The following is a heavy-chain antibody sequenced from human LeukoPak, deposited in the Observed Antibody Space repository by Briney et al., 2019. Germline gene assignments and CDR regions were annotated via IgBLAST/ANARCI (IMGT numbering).Heavy chain of an antibody. CDR3: ASVWWSGYFRFDY. D-gene: IGHD3-3*01. J-gene: IGHJ4*02. CDR2: IKQDGGEQ. Sequence: GGSLRLSCAASGFTFSSYWMSWVRQAPGKGLERVANIKQDGGEQSYVDSVKGRFTISRNNAKHSLFLQMNRLRAEDTAVYYCASVWWSGYFRFDYWGQGTLVTVYS. V-gene: IGHV3-7*01. CDR1: GFTFSSYW.